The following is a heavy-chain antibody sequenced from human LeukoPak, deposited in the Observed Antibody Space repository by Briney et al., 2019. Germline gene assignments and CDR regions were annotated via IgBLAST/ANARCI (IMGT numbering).Heavy chain of an antibody. CDR3: ANANRCTSPNCLGYYYFYMDV. Sequence: GGSLRLSCAASGFTFSSYAINWVRQAPGRGLEWVSGFSGSGGTTYYADAVKGRFTISRDNSKNTLYLQMNSLRAEDTAVYYCANANRCTSPNCLGYYYFYMDVWGKGTTVTVSS. CDR2: FSGSGGTT. J-gene: IGHJ6*03. CDR1: GFTFSSYA. D-gene: IGHD2-8*01. V-gene: IGHV3-23*01.